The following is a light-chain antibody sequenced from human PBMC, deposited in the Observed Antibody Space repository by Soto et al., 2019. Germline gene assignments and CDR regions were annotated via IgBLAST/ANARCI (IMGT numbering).Light chain of an antibody. J-gene: IGKJ1*01. CDR2: GAS. V-gene: IGKV3-15*01. CDR1: QSVSSN. Sequence: IVVTQCPAPLSVSPLSIATLSGRASQSVSSNLAWYQQKPGQAPRLLIYGASTRATGIPDRFSGSGSGTDFTLTISRLEPEDFAVYHCQQYGSLSWTFGQGTKVDI. CDR3: QQYGSLSWT.